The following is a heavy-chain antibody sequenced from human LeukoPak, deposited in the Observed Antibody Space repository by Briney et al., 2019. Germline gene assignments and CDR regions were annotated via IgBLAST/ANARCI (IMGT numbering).Heavy chain of an antibody. Sequence: PGGSLRLPCAASGLTFSSYWRSWVRQAPGKGLEWVAVIYSGGSTYYADSVKGRFTISRDKSKSPLYIQMNCLTAEDTAVYYCPRAKSKNMVRGLIMRRESRYYFDYWGQGTLVTVSS. CDR1: GLTFSSYW. CDR2: IYSGGST. D-gene: IGHD3-10*01. J-gene: IGHJ4*02. CDR3: PRAKSKNMVRGLIMRRESRYYFDY. V-gene: IGHV3-53*01.